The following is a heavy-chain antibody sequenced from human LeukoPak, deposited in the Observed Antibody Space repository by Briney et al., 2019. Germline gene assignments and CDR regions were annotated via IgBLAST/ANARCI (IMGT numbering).Heavy chain of an antibody. CDR3: ASGPSDLGFDY. CDR1: GGAFSSYA. V-gene: IGHV1-69*05. D-gene: IGHD2-21*01. Sequence: SVKVSCKASGGAFSSYAISWVRQAPGQGLEWMGGIIPIFGTANYAQKFQGRVTITTDESTSTAYMELSSLRSEDTAVYYCASGPSDLGFDYWGQGTLVTVSS. CDR2: IIPIFGTA. J-gene: IGHJ4*02.